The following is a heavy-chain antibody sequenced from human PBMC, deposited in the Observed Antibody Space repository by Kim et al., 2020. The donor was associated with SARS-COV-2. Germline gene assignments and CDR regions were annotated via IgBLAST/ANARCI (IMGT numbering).Heavy chain of an antibody. D-gene: IGHD1-26*01. CDR3: AKDGTVGATLGYFDY. Sequence: SVKGRFTISRDNSKNTLYLQMNSLRAEDTAVYYCAKDGTVGATLGYFDYWGQGTLVTVSS. J-gene: IGHJ4*02. V-gene: IGHV3-23*01.